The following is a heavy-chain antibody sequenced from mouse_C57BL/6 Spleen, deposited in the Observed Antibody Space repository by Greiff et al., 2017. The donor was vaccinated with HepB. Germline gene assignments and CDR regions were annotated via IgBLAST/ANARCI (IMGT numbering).Heavy chain of an antibody. CDR3: ARRFYDDDLYYFGY. D-gene: IGHD2-4*01. Sequence: VQLQQSGAELARPGASVKMSCKASGYTFTSYPIHWVKQRPGQGLEWIGYIHPSSGYTKYNQKFKDKATLTADKSSSTAYMQLSSLTSEDSAVYYSARRFYDDDLYYFGYWGQGTTLAVSS. CDR1: GYTFTSYP. J-gene: IGHJ2*01. CDR2: IHPSSGYT. V-gene: IGHV1-4*01.